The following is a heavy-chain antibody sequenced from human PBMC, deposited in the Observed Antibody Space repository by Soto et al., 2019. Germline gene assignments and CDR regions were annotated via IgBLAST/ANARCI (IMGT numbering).Heavy chain of an antibody. D-gene: IGHD3-22*01. Sequence: ISCTGSGYSFTSYWIGWVRQMPGKGLEWMGIIYPGDSDTRYSPSFQGQVTISADKSISTAYLQWSSLKASDTAMYYCASHDYYDSSGYYDYWGQGTLVTVSS. CDR2: IYPGDSDT. J-gene: IGHJ4*02. CDR1: GYSFTSYW. CDR3: ASHDYYDSSGYYDY. V-gene: IGHV5-51*01.